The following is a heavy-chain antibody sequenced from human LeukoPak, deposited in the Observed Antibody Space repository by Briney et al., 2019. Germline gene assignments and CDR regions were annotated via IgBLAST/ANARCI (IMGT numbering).Heavy chain of an antibody. CDR1: GFTFSSYA. Sequence: GRSLRLSCPASGFTFSSYAMSCVRQPPGKGLEWVSSISGSGGSTYYADSVKGRFTISSDNSKNTLYLQMNSLRAEDTAVYYCAKDLRAGWSDYFDYWGQGTLVTVSS. CDR3: AKDLRAGWSDYFDY. D-gene: IGHD6-19*01. J-gene: IGHJ4*02. CDR2: ISGSGGST. V-gene: IGHV3-23*01.